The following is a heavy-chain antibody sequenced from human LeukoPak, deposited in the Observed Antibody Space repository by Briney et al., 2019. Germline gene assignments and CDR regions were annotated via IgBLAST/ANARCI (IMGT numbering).Heavy chain of an antibody. CDR1: GFTFSSYG. Sequence: GGSLRLSCAASGFTFSSYGMSWVRQAPGKGLEWVSAISGSGSTIYYADSVKGRFTISRDNAKNSLYLQMNSLRAEDTAVYYCARDFSSGAYYDSSGYPDYWGQGTLVTVSS. D-gene: IGHD3-22*01. CDR2: ISGSGSTI. CDR3: ARDFSSGAYYDSSGYPDY. V-gene: IGHV3-48*04. J-gene: IGHJ4*02.